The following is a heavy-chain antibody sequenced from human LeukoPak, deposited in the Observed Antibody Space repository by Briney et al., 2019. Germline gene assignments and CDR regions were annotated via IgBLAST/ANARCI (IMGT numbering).Heavy chain of an antibody. D-gene: IGHD2-8*01. CDR1: GFTFSSYS. J-gene: IGHJ4*02. CDR3: AVNDIVLMVYAQ. Sequence: PGGSLRLSCAASGFTFSSYSMNWVRQAPGKGLEWVSSISSSSSYIYYADSVTGRFTISRDNAKNSLYLQMNSLRADDTSVYYCAVNDIVLMVYAQWGQGTLVTVSS. CDR2: ISSSSSYI. V-gene: IGHV3-21*01.